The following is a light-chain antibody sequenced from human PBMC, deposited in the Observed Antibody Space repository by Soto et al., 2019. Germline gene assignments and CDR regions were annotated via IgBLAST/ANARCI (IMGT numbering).Light chain of an antibody. CDR1: QSVSSSY. CDR2: GAA. V-gene: IGKV3-20*01. CDR3: QQYAGSPRT. J-gene: IGKJ1*01. Sequence: EIVLTQSPGTLSLSPGARAPLSCRASQSVSSSYLAWYQQKPGQAPRLLIYGAASRATGIPDRFSGSGSGTDFSLTISRLEPEDFAVYFCQQYAGSPRTFGQGTKVDI.